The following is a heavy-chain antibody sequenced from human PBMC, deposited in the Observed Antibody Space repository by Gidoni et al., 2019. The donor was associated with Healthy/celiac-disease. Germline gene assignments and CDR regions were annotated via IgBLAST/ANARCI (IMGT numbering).Heavy chain of an antibody. CDR3: AKNPRSAPGYSRGRYVFLGY. D-gene: IGHD6-19*01. Sequence: FTISRDNSKNTLYLQMNSLRAEDTAVYYCAKNPRSAPGYSRGRYVFLGYWGQGTLVTVSS. J-gene: IGHJ4*02. V-gene: IGHV3-23*01.